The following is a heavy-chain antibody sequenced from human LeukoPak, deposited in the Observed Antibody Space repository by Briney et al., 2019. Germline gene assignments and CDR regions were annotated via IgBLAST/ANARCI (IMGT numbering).Heavy chain of an antibody. CDR2: LRNDGRSK. J-gene: IGHJ5*02. CDR1: GLTFSSYD. CDR3: ARHVESTGTQGWFDP. V-gene: IGHV3-30*02. D-gene: IGHD1-1*01. Sequence: GGSLRLSCAASGLTFSSYDMHWVRQAPGKGLEWVAFLRNDGRSKYYADSVKGRFTISTDNSKNTLYLQMNSLREVDTAPYYCARHVESTGTQGWFDPWGQGTLVTVSS.